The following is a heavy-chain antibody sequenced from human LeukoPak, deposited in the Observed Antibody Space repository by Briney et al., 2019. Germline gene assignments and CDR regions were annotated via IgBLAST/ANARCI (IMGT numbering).Heavy chain of an antibody. V-gene: IGHV3-23*01. Sequence: GGSLRLSCAVSGLTFSSYSMSWVRQAPGEGLYWVSGISASGSGTYYADSLKGRFTISRDNSKNTLYLQMNNLRVEDTAVYYCAKGAAGPEYWGQGTLVTVST. CDR3: AKGAAGPEY. CDR2: ISASGSGT. CDR1: GLTFSSYS. D-gene: IGHD6-13*01. J-gene: IGHJ4*02.